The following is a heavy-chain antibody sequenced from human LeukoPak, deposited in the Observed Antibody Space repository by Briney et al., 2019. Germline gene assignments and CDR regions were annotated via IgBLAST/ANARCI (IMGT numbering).Heavy chain of an antibody. V-gene: IGHV3-30-3*01. CDR2: ISYDGTYE. CDR1: GFTFSTYA. D-gene: IGHD5-24*01. Sequence: GRSLRLSCAASGFTFSTYAMHWVRQAPSKGLEWVALISYDGTYEYYADSVKGRFTISRDNSENTLFLQMIALRAEDAAVYYCGRDRGDGYTLDSWGQGIRVTVSS. J-gene: IGHJ4*02. CDR3: GRDRGDGYTLDS.